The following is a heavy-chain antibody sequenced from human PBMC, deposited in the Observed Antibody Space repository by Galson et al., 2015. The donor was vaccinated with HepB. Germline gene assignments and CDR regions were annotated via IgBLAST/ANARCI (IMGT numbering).Heavy chain of an antibody. J-gene: IGHJ3*02. CDR3: AKYRASSGPGRRAFDI. CDR1: GFTFTNYV. D-gene: IGHD6-25*01. CDR2: FSGGSGDRT. Sequence: SLRLSCAASGFTFTNYVMNWVRQALGKGLEWVSTFSGGSGDRTYYADSAKGRFTISRDNSKNTLYLQANSLRVEDTAIYYCAKYRASSGPGRRAFDIWGQGTMVIVSS. V-gene: IGHV3-23*01.